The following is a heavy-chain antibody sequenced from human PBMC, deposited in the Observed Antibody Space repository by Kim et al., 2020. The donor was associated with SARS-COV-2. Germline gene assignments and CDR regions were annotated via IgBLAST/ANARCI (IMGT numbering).Heavy chain of an antibody. D-gene: IGHD3-22*01. Sequence: ASVKVSCKASGYTFTSYDINWVRQATGQGLEWMGWMNPNSGNTGYAQKFQGRVTMTRNTSISTAYMEPSSLRSEDTAVYYCARGVRGMIVVVITYYYYYYMDVWGKGTTVTVSS. CDR3: ARGVRGMIVVVITYYYYYYMDV. J-gene: IGHJ6*03. CDR1: GYTFTSYD. V-gene: IGHV1-8*01. CDR2: MNPNSGNT.